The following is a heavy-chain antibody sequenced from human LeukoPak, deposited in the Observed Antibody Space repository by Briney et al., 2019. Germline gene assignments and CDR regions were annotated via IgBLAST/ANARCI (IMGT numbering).Heavy chain of an antibody. CDR2: INSSGGST. J-gene: IGHJ4*02. Sequence: ASVKVSCKASGYTFTSYYMHWVRQAPGQGLEWMGIINSSGGSTSYAQKFQGRVTITADKSTSTAYMELSSLRSEDTAVYYCARDGPTRTAFDYWGQGTLVTVSS. V-gene: IGHV1-46*01. CDR3: ARDGPTRTAFDY. CDR1: GYTFTSYY.